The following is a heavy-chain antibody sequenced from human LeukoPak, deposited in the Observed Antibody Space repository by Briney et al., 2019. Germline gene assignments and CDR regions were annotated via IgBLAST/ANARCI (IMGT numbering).Heavy chain of an antibody. CDR1: GGTFSSYA. V-gene: IGHV1-69*04. CDR2: IIPILGIA. Sequence: SVKVSCKASGGTFSSYAISWVRQAPGQGLEWMGRIIPILGIANYAQKFQGRVTITADKFTSTAYMELSSLRSEDTAVYYCARGLNWFDPWGQGTLVTVSS. J-gene: IGHJ5*02. CDR3: ARGLNWFDP.